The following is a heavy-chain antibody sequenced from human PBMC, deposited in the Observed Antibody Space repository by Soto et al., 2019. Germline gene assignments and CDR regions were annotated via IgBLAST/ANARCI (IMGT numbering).Heavy chain of an antibody. CDR1: GDTFATYW. D-gene: IGHD3-10*01. CDR3: ATMPTYYHYGMDV. J-gene: IGHJ6*02. V-gene: IGHV5-10-1*01. CDR2: MNPSDSYT. Sequence: GQSLKISCEGSGDTFATYWITWVRQMPGKGLEYMGRMNPSDSYTTYSPSFQGHVTISADKSSSTAYLQWSSLEASDTAVYYCATMPTYYHYGMDVWGQGTTVTVS.